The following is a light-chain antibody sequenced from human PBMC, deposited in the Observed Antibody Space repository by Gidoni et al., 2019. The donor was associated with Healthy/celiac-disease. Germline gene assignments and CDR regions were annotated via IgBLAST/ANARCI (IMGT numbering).Light chain of an antibody. CDR2: DTS. CDR3: LLSYRGALDWV. V-gene: IGLV7-46*01. CDR1: TGAVTSGHY. J-gene: IGLJ3*02. Sequence: QAVVTQEPSLTVSPGGTVTLTCGSSTGAVTSGHYPYWFQQKPGPAPRTLIYDTSNTHSWTPARFSGSLLGGKAALTLSGAQPEDEAEYYCLLSYRGALDWVFGGGTKLTVL.